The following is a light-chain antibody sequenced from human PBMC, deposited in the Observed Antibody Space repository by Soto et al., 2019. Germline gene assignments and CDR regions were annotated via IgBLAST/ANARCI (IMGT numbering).Light chain of an antibody. J-gene: IGLJ1*01. Sequence: QSVLTQPPSVSGAPGQSVTISCTGSSSNIGAGHDVHWYQQFPGTAPKVLIYGNSNRPSGVPDRFSGSKSGTPASLAITGLQAEDEADYYCQSCDNSLSGSNVFGTGTKVTVL. CDR2: GNS. V-gene: IGLV1-40*01. CDR1: SSNIGAGHD. CDR3: QSCDNSLSGSNV.